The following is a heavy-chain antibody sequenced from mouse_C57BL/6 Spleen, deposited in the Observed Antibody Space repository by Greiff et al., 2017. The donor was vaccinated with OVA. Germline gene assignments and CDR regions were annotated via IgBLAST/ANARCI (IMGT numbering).Heavy chain of an antibody. Sequence: VQLQQSGPGLVQPSQSLSITCTVSGFSLTSYGVHWVRQSPGKGLEWLGVIWSGGSTDYNAAFISRLSISKDNSKSQVFFKMNSLQADDTAIYYCARMNYGNYDYFDYWGQGTTLTVSS. V-gene: IGHV2-2*01. D-gene: IGHD2-1*01. CDR2: IWSGGST. J-gene: IGHJ2*01. CDR3: ARMNYGNYDYFDY. CDR1: GFSLTSYG.